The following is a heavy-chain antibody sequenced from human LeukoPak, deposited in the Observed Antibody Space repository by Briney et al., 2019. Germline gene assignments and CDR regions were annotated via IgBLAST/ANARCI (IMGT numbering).Heavy chain of an antibody. CDR2: ISYDGSNK. D-gene: IGHD3-22*01. J-gene: IGHJ6*02. V-gene: IGHV3-30*04. CDR1: GFTFSSYA. CDR3: ARETPEGYYDSSGQYYYYYYGMDV. Sequence: GGSLRLSCAASGFTFSSYAMHWVRQALGKGLEWVAVISYDGSNKYYADSVKGRFTISRDNSKNTLYLQMNSLRAEDTAVYYCARETPEGYYDSSGQYYYYYYGMDVWGQGTTVTVSS.